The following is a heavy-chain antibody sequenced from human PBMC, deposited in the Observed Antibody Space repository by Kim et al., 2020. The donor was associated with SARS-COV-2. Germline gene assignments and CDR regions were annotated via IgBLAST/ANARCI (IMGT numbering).Heavy chain of an antibody. V-gene: IGHV1-8*01. Sequence: GYAQKFQGRVTMTMNTSISTAYMELSSLRSEDTAVYYCARGPGRSYGMDVWGQGTTVTVSS. D-gene: IGHD2-2*01. CDR3: ARGPGRSYGMDV. J-gene: IGHJ6*02.